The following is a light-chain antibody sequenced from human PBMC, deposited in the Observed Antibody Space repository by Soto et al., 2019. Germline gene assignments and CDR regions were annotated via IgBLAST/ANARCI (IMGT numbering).Light chain of an antibody. CDR2: DAS. CDR1: QDIKNY. J-gene: IGKJ4*01. Sequence: DIQMTQSPSSLSASVGDRVTITCQASQDIKNYLNWYQQKSGKAPKLLIYDASDLETGVPSRFIGSGSGTEFTFTITSLQPEDIATYYCQQYVTLPLTFGGGINVEIK. V-gene: IGKV1-33*01. CDR3: QQYVTLPLT.